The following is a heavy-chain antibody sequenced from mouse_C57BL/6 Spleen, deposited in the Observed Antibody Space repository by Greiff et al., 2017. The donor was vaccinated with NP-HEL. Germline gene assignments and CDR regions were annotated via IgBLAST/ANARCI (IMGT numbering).Heavy chain of an antibody. Sequence: EVQRVESEGGLVQPGSSMKLSCTASGFTFSDYYMAWVRQVPEKGLEWVANINYDGSSTYYLDSLKSRFIISRDNAKNILYLQMSSLKSEDTATYYCARVYRGYFDVWGTGTTVTVSS. V-gene: IGHV5-16*01. D-gene: IGHD2-14*01. J-gene: IGHJ1*03. CDR3: ARVYRGYFDV. CDR2: INYDGSST. CDR1: GFTFSDYY.